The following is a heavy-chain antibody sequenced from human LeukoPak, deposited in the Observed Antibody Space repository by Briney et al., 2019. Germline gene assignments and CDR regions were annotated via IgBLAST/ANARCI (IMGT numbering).Heavy chain of an antibody. CDR2: ISSSSYI. CDR1: GFTLSSHG. CDR3: ARAVANYGYVFDF. J-gene: IGHJ4*02. Sequence: GGSLRLSCAASGFTLSSHGMNWVRQAPGKGLEWVSPISSSSYIYYADSVKGRFTISRDNAKNSLYLQMNSLRAEDTAVYYCARAVANYGYVFDFWGQGTLVTVSS. D-gene: IGHD5-18*01. V-gene: IGHV3-21*01.